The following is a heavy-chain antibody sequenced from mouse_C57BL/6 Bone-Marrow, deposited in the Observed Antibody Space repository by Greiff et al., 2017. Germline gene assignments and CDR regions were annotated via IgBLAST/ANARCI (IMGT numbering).Heavy chain of an antibody. CDR3: SRRVYDCFPFSG. J-gene: IGHJ3*02. CDR2: IYPGDGDT. V-gene: IGHV1-82*01. D-gene: IGHD2-3*01. Sequence: VKLMESGPELVKPGASVKISCKASGYAFSSSWMNWVKQRPGKGLEWIGRIYPGDGDTNYNGKFKGKATFTADKSSSTAYMHLSSLTSEDSAVYCCSRRVYDCFPFSGWGQGTLVTVSA. CDR1: GYAFSSSW.